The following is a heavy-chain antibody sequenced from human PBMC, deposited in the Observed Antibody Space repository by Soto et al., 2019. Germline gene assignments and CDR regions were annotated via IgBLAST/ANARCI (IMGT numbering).Heavy chain of an antibody. Sequence: QITLKESGPTLVKPTQTLTLTCTISGFSLITSGVGVGWIRQPPGKALEWLALIYWDDDKRYSPSLKSRLTITKDTSKNQVVLTMTNMDPVDTAPYYSAHIVTGCFTWGRGALVTVSS. CDR2: IYWDDDK. D-gene: IGHD3-16*01. V-gene: IGHV2-5*02. CDR1: GFSLITSGVG. J-gene: IGHJ5*02. CDR3: AHIVTGCFT.